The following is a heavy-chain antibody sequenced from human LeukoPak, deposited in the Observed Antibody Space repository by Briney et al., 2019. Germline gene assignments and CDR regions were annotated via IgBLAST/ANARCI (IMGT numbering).Heavy chain of an antibody. D-gene: IGHD2-15*01. V-gene: IGHV3-48*01. CDR1: GFTFSSYN. CDR3: ARVAATPYQYYYMDF. Sequence: GGSLRLSCAASGFTFSSYNMNWVRQAPGKGLEWVSYISSSSRTMYNADSVKGRFTISRDNAKNSLFLQMSSLRAEDTAVYYCARVAATPYQYYYMDFWGKGTTVTVSS. CDR2: ISSSSRTM. J-gene: IGHJ6*03.